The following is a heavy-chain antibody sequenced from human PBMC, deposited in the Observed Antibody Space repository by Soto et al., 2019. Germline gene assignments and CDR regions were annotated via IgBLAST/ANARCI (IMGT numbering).Heavy chain of an antibody. CDR1: GYTFTGYY. J-gene: IGHJ4*02. V-gene: IGHV1-2*04. Sequence: GASVKVSCKASGYTFTGYYMHWVRQAPGQGLEWKGWINPNSGGTNYAQKFQGWVTMTRDTSISTAYMELSRLRSDDTAVYYCARDIVATIPTFDYWGQGTLVTVSS. CDR2: INPNSGGT. D-gene: IGHD5-12*01. CDR3: ARDIVATIPTFDY.